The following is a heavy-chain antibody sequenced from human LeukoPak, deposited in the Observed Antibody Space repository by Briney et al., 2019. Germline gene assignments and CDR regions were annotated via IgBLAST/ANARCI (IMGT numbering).Heavy chain of an antibody. CDR3: ARVRRPLLFGEFYFDY. J-gene: IGHJ4*02. V-gene: IGHV1-2*02. Sequence: ASVKVSCKASGYTFTGYYMHWVRQAPRQGLEWMGWINPNSGGTNYAQKFQGRVTMTRDTSISTAYMELSRLRSDDTAVYYCARVRRPLLFGEFYFDYWGQGTLVTVSS. CDR2: INPNSGGT. D-gene: IGHD3-10*02. CDR1: GYTFTGYY.